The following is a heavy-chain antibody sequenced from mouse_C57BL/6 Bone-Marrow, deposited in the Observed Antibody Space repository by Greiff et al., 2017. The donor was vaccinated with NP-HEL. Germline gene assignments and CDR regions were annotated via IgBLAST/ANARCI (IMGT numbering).Heavy chain of an antibody. CDR1: GFTFSDYY. Sequence: EVHLVESEGGLVQPGSSMKLSCTASGFTFSDYYMAWVRQVPEKGLEWVANIHYDGSSTYYLDSLKSRFIISRDNAKNILYLQMSSLKSEDTATYYCARDRRLYGSTARDFDVWGTGTTVTVSS. CDR3: ARDRRLYGSTARDFDV. D-gene: IGHD1-1*01. CDR2: IHYDGSST. V-gene: IGHV5-16*01. J-gene: IGHJ1*03.